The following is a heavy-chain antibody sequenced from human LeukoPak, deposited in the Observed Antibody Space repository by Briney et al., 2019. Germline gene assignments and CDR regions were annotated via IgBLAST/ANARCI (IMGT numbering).Heavy chain of an antibody. CDR1: GFTFSSYG. CDR2: IWYDGCNK. V-gene: IGHV3-33*01. CDR3: ATDLNGDNWFDP. Sequence: GRTLRLSCAASGFTFSSYGTHWVPQAPGKGLEWGAVIWYDGCNKYYADSVKGRFTISRDNSKHTLYLEMNSLRAEDTAVYYCATDLNGDNWFDPWGQGTMVTVSS. J-gene: IGHJ5*02.